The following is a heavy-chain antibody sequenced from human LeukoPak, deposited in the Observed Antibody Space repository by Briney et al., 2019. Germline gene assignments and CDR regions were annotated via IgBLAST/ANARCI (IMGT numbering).Heavy chain of an antibody. J-gene: IGHJ4*02. D-gene: IGHD3-16*01. V-gene: IGHV1-2*02. CDR1: GYKFTDDY. CDR3: APTAEAYTSWWKV. Sequence: ASVKVSCKASGYKFTDDYMHWVRQAAGQRLEFMGWINPDSGFTNYAQKFKGRVTMTRDTSISTAYLEVRSLTSDDTAVYYCAPTAEAYTSWWKVWGQGTLVTVSS. CDR2: INPDSGFT.